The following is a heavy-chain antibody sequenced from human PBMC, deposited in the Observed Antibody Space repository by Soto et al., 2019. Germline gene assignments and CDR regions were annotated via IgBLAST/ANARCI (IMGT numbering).Heavy chain of an antibody. CDR1: GVTFSSDA. CDR3: ARASGYVSGWYHDY. Sequence: SVKVSCKASGVTFSSDAVSWVRQAPGQGLEWMGGLIPILGTTHYAQKFQGRVTITADESTNTAYMELSSLRSGDTAVYYCARASGYVSGWYHDYWGQGTRVTVSS. V-gene: IGHV1-69*13. J-gene: IGHJ4*02. D-gene: IGHD6-19*01. CDR2: LIPILGTT.